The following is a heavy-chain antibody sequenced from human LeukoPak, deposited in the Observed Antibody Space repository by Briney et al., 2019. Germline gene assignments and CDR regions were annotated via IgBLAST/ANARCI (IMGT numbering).Heavy chain of an antibody. J-gene: IGHJ6*03. Sequence: ASVKVSCKVSGYTLTELSMHWVRQAPGKGLEWMGGFDPEDGETIYAQKFQGRVTMTEDTSTDTAYMELSSLRSEDTAVYYCATASSPSLNGPGYYYYMDVWGKGTTVTISS. V-gene: IGHV1-24*01. CDR2: FDPEDGET. CDR1: GYTLTELS. CDR3: ATASSPSLNGPGYYYYMDV. D-gene: IGHD2-8*01.